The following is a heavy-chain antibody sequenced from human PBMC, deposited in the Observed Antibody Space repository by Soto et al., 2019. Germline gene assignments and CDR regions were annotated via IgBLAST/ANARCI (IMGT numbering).Heavy chain of an antibody. CDR2: TYYRSKWYN. V-gene: IGHV6-1*01. CDR1: GDSVSSNSSA. CDR3: ARVFLELGDYYYGNLV. Sequence: SQTLSLTCAISGDSVSSNSSAWNWIRQSPSRGLEWLGRTYYRSKWYNDYAVSVKSRITINPDTSKNQFSLQLNSVTPEDTAVYYCARVFLELGDYYYGNLVWGPGTTFSVS. J-gene: IGHJ6*02. D-gene: IGHD1-7*01.